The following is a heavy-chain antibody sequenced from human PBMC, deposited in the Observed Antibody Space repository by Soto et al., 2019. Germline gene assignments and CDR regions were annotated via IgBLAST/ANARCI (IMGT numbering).Heavy chain of an antibody. J-gene: IGHJ6*02. CDR1: GYTFTSYY. Sequence: ASVKVSCKASGYTFTSYYMHWVRQAPGQGLEWMGIINPSGGSTSYAQKFQGRVTMTRDTSTSTVYMELSSLRSEDTAVYYCARDGPSLEWYVGYYYYGMDIWGQGTTVTVSS. CDR2: INPSGGST. CDR3: ARDGPSLEWYVGYYYYGMDI. D-gene: IGHD3-3*01. V-gene: IGHV1-46*01.